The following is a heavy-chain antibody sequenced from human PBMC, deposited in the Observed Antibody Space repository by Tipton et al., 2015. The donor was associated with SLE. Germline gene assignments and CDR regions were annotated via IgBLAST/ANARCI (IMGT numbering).Heavy chain of an antibody. CDR1: GGSISSYY. CDR2: IYYSGST. Sequence: TLSLTCTVSGGSISSYYWSWIRQPPGKGLEWIGYIYYSGSTNYNPSLKSRVTISVDTSKNQFSLKLSSVTAAGTAVYYCARELGMVAFDIWGQGTMVTVSS. V-gene: IGHV4-59*01. D-gene: IGHD1-26*01. J-gene: IGHJ3*02. CDR3: ARELGMVAFDI.